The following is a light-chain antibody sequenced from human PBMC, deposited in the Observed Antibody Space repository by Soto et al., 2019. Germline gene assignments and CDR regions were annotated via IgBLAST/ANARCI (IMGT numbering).Light chain of an antibody. Sequence: DIPITQYPSFPSASVGGRVAITCRASQPINDYLNWYRQAPGKAPTLLIYSASSLRSGVPSRFSGRGYGTNFTLIISSLQPEDFATYYCQQIYTTPPETFGPGTKVDIK. CDR2: SAS. V-gene: IGKV1-39*01. J-gene: IGKJ3*01. CDR1: QPINDY. CDR3: QQIYTTPPET.